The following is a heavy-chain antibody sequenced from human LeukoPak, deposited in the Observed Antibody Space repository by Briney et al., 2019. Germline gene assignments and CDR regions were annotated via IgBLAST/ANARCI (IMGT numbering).Heavy chain of an antibody. D-gene: IGHD2-2*02. CDR2: ISSSSSYI. CDR3: ARRSAGYCSSTSCYRGHYFDY. CDR1: GFTFSSYS. J-gene: IGHJ4*02. V-gene: IGHV3-21*01. Sequence: GGSLRLSCAASGFTFSSYSMNWVRQAPGKGLEWVSSISSSSSYIYYADSVKGRFTISRDNAKNSLYLQMNSLRAEDTAVYYCARRSAGYCSSTSCYRGHYFDYWGQGTLVTVSS.